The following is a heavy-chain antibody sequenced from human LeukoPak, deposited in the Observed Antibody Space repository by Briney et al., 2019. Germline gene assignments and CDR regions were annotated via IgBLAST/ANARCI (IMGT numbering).Heavy chain of an antibody. CDR1: GFTFSTYE. CDR3: AKDRGFVVTDPSY. J-gene: IGHJ4*02. Sequence: GGSLRLSCAASGFTFSTYEMNWVRQAPGKGLEWLSYINHDGETVYYADSVKGRLTISRDNAKNSLYLQMNSLRAEDTAVYYCAKDRGFVVTDPSYWGQGTLVTVSS. D-gene: IGHD2-21*02. V-gene: IGHV3-48*03. CDR2: INHDGETV.